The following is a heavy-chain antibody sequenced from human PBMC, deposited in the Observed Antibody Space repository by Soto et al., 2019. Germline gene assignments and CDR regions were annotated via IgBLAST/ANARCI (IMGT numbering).Heavy chain of an antibody. V-gene: IGHV4-39*01. CDR3: ARLPDYSPLVYYFDY. D-gene: IGHD4-4*01. Sequence: SETLSLTCTVSGGSISSSSYYWGWIRQPPGKGLEWIGSIYYSGSTYYNPSLKSRVTISVDTSKNQFYLKLSSVTAADTAVYYCARLPDYSPLVYYFDYWGQGTLVTVS. J-gene: IGHJ4*02. CDR1: GGSISSSSYY. CDR2: IYYSGST.